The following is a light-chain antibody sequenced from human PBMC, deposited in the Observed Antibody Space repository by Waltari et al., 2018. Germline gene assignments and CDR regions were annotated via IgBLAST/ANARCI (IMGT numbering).Light chain of an antibody. CDR2: GAS. CDR3: QQYNDWPRT. J-gene: IGKJ1*01. V-gene: IGKV3-15*01. Sequence: EIVMTQSPVTLSVSPGERATLSYRASQSVRTNLAWYQQRSGQSPRLLIYGASTRASDIPGRFSGSGSGTDFTLTISSLQSEDFAVYYCQQYNDWPRTFGQGTKVEIK. CDR1: QSVRTN.